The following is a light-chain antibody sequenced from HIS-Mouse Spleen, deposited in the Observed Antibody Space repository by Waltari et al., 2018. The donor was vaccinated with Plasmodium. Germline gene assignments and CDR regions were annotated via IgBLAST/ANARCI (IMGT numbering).Light chain of an antibody. V-gene: IGLV3-1*01. CDR2: QNS. J-gene: IGLJ2*01. Sequence: SYELTQPLSVSVSPGQTANITCSGDNSGYKYACWYQQKPGQSPVLVIYQNSKRPSGIPELFSGSNSGNTATLTISGTQAMDEADYYCQAWDSSTVVFGGGTKLTVL. CDR1: NSGYKY. CDR3: QAWDSSTVV.